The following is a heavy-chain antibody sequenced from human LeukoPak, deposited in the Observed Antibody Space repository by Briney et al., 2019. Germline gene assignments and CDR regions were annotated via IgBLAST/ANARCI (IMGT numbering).Heavy chain of an antibody. CDR3: GKGHQSTIWYLLGEY. Sequence: GGSLRLSCAASGFTFSDYAMNWVRQAPGKGLEWVSGISGSNGNTYYADSVKGRFTISTDSSKNTVFLQMNSLRAEDMALYYCGKGHQSTIWYLLGEYWGQGTLVTVSS. J-gene: IGHJ4*02. CDR1: GFTFSDYA. D-gene: IGHD6-13*01. CDR2: ISGSNGNT. V-gene: IGHV3-23*01.